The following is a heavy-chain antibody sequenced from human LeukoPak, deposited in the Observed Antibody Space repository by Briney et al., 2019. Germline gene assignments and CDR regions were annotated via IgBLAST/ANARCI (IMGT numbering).Heavy chain of an antibody. J-gene: IGHJ3*02. CDR3: ARSLRDAFDI. CDR1: GYSISSGYY. CDR2: IYHSGST. D-gene: IGHD3-10*01. Sequence: PETLSLTCTVSGYSISSGYYWGWIRQPPGKGLEWIGSIYHSGSTYYNPSLKSRVTISVDTSKNQFSLKLSSVTAADTAVYYCARSLRDAFDIWGQGTMVTVSS. V-gene: IGHV4-38-2*02.